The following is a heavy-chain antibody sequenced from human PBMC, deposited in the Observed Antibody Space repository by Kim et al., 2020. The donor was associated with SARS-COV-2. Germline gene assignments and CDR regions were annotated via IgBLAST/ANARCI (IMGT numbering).Heavy chain of an antibody. V-gene: IGHV1-18*01. CDR3: ARDATAMVYYYYYGMDV. CDR1: GYTFTSYG. J-gene: IGHJ6*02. D-gene: IGHD5-18*01. CDR2: ISAYNGNT. Sequence: ASVKVSCKASGYTFTSYGISWVRQAPGQGLEWMGWISAYNGNTNYAQKLQGRVTMTTDTSTSTAYMELRSLRSDDTAVYYCARDATAMVYYYYYGMDVWGQGTTVTVSS.